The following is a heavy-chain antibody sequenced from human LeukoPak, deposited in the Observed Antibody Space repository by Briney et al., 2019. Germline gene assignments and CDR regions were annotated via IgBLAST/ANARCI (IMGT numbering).Heavy chain of an antibody. D-gene: IGHD5-24*01. V-gene: IGHV1-8*01. CDR2: MNPNSGNT. Sequence: ASVKVSCKASGYTFTSYDINWVRQATGQGLEWMGWMNPNSGNTGYAQKFQGRVTMTRNTSISTAYMELSSLRSEDTAVYYCARELEMATTRHYYYGMDVWGQGTTVTVSS. CDR3: ARELEMATTRHYYYGMDV. J-gene: IGHJ6*02. CDR1: GYTFTSYD.